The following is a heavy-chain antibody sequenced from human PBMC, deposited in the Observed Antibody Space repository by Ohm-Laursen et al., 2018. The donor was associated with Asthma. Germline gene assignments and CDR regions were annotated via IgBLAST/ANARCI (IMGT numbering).Heavy chain of an antibody. CDR1: GFTFSSYA. V-gene: IGHV3-30-3*01. J-gene: IGHJ6*02. Sequence: SLRLSCTASGFTFSSYAMHWVRQAPGKGLEWVAVISYDGSNKYYADSVKGRFTISRDNSKNTLYLQMNSLRAEDTAVYYCARGHTYYYGMDVWGQGTTVTVSS. CDR3: ARGHTYYYGMDV. CDR2: ISYDGSNK.